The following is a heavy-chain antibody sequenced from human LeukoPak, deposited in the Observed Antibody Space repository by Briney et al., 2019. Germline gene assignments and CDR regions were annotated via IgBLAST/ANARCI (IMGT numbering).Heavy chain of an antibody. CDR3: ARGRGYGYGIDY. D-gene: IGHD5-18*01. CDR1: GGSISSGDHY. CDR2: TSYSGSA. J-gene: IGHJ4*02. V-gene: IGHV4-30-4*01. Sequence: SETLSLTCTVSGGSISSGDHYWSWIRQSPGRGLESIAYTSYSGSAYYHPSLMSRITMSVDTSKNQFSLKLTSVTAADTAVYYCARGRGYGYGIDYWGKGTLVTVSS.